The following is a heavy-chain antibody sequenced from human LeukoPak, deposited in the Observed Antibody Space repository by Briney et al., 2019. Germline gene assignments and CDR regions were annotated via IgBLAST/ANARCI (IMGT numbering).Heavy chain of an antibody. CDR1: GFTFSSYA. D-gene: IGHD5-24*01. CDR2: ISGSGGST. J-gene: IGHJ6*03. V-gene: IGHV3-23*01. Sequence: GGSLRLSCAASGFTFSSYAMSWVRQAPGKGLEWVSAISGSGGSTYYAESVKGRFTISRDNSKNTLALQMNSLTAEDTAVYYCARDGYSNYFYIDVWGKGTTVTVSS. CDR3: ARDGYSNYFYIDV.